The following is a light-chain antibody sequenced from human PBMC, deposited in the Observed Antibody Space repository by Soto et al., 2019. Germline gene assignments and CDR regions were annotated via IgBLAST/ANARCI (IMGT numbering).Light chain of an antibody. CDR1: SSNIGSNY. J-gene: IGLJ2*01. Sequence: QSVLTQPPSASGTPGQRVTISCSGSSSNIGSNYVYWYQQLPGTAPKLLIYRNNQRPSGVPDRFSGSKSGTSASLAISGLRSEDEADYYCAAWDDSLSGRGVVFGGGTKRTVL. V-gene: IGLV1-47*01. CDR2: RNN. CDR3: AAWDDSLSGRGVV.